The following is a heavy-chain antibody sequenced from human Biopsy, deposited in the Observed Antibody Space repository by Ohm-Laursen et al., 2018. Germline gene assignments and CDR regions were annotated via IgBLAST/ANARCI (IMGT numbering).Heavy chain of an antibody. J-gene: IGHJ4*02. CDR3: ARESNPKRLGD. V-gene: IGHV1-2*02. CDR1: GYTFTGYY. CDR2: INPKNGDT. Sequence: ASVKVSCKASGYTFTGYYIHWVRQAPGQGLEWMGYINPKNGDTNYEQKFRGRVTVTRDTSINTLYVDLSRPTPDDTAVYYCARESNPKRLGDWGQGTLVTVSS. D-gene: IGHD3-16*01.